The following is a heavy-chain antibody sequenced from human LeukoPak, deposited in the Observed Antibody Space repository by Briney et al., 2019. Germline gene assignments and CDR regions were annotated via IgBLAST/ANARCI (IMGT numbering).Heavy chain of an antibody. CDR1: GFTFSSYG. Sequence: GGSLRLSCAASGFTFSSYGMHWVRQAPGKGLEWVAFIRYDGSNKYYADSVKGRFTISRDNSKNTLSLQMNSLRVEDTAVYYCARDRRRYFDYWGQGTLVTVSS. CDR2: IRYDGSNK. V-gene: IGHV3-30*02. CDR3: ARDRRRYFDY. J-gene: IGHJ4*02.